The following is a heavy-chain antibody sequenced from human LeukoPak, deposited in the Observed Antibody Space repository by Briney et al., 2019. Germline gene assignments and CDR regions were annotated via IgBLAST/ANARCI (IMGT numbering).Heavy chain of an antibody. CDR1: GFTFDDYA. CDR2: ISWNSGSI. Sequence: PGGSLRLSCAASGFTFDDYAMHWVRQAPGKGLEWVSGISWNSGSIGYADSVKGRFTISRDNAKNSLYLQMNSLRAEDTALYYCAKDRSGYYDFWSGYQTFDYWGQGTLVTVSS. V-gene: IGHV3-9*01. D-gene: IGHD3-3*01. CDR3: AKDRSGYYDFWSGYQTFDY. J-gene: IGHJ4*02.